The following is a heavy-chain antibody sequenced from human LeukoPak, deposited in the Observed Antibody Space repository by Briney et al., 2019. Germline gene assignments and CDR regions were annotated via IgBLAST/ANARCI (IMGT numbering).Heavy chain of an antibody. CDR3: ARTGGGYCSGGSCYPGYIQH. CDR1: GYSFTSYW. D-gene: IGHD2-15*01. CDR2: IYPGDSDT. Sequence: GESLKISCKGSGYSFTSYWIGWVRQMPGKGLEWMGIIYPGDSDTRYSPPFQGQVTISADKSISTAYLQWSSLKASDTAMYYCARTGGGYCSGGSCYPGYIQHWGQGTLVTVSS. J-gene: IGHJ1*01. V-gene: IGHV5-51*01.